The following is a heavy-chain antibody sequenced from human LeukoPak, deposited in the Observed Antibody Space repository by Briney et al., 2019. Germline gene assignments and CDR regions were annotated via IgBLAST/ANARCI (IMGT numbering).Heavy chain of an antibody. CDR2: ISPDGSTT. CDR3: VRGSSTWSPLGDY. CDR1: GFTFSTYW. V-gene: IGHV3-74*01. D-gene: IGHD6-13*01. Sequence: GGSLRLSCAASGFTFSTYWMHWVRQAPGQGPGWVSRISPDGSTTTYADSVRGRFSISRDNAKNTLYMQMNSLRVDDTAVYCCVRGSSTWSPLGDYWGQGTLVTVST. J-gene: IGHJ4*02.